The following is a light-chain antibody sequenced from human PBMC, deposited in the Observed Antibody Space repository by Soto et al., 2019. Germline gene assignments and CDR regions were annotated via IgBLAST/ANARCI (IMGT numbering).Light chain of an antibody. CDR1: QSLVHSDGNTY. V-gene: IGKV2-24*01. CDR3: VQCTHFPRT. J-gene: IGKJ1*01. Sequence: VLTQTQLSSPVTLGQPASISCRSSQSLVHSDGNTYLSWLQQRPGQPPRLLVYKLSNRFSGVPDRVSGSGAGTDFTLKISRVEADDVGVYYCVQCTHFPRTFGQGTKVEIK. CDR2: KLS.